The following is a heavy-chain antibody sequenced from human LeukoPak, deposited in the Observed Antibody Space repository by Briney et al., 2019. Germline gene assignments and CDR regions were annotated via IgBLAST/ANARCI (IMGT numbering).Heavy chain of an antibody. CDR1: GYTFTGYY. J-gene: IGHJ4*02. V-gene: IGHV1-2*02. Sequence: ASVKVSCKASGYTFTGYYMHWVRQAPGQGLEWMGWINPNSGGTNYAQKLQGRVTMTRDTSISTAYMELSRLRSDDTAVYYCARDAGYQRGYSYGSDYWGQGTLVTVSS. CDR3: ARDAGYQRGYSYGSDY. CDR2: INPNSGGT. D-gene: IGHD5-18*01.